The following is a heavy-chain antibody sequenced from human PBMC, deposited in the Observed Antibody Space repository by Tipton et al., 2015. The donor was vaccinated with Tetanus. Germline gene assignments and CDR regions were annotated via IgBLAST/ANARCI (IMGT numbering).Heavy chain of an antibody. Sequence: TLSLTCTVSGGSLRSGNYQWNWIRQPPGKGLEWLAYISYSGSTNSNYSLKSRITISQDTSKNQFSLKLTSVTAADTAVYYCARANYDFPKKGPFDSWGQGTLVTVSS. CDR2: ISYSGST. D-gene: IGHD3-3*01. CDR1: GGSLRSGNYQ. V-gene: IGHV4-61*01. J-gene: IGHJ4*02. CDR3: ARANYDFPKKGPFDS.